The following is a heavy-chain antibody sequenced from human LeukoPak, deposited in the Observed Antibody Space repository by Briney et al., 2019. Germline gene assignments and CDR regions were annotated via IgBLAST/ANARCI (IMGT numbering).Heavy chain of an antibody. CDR3: ARLSGSYRFDY. J-gene: IGHJ4*02. CDR1: GFTFSSYS. D-gene: IGHD1-26*01. V-gene: IGHV3-21*01. CDR2: ISSSSSYI. Sequence: GGSLRLSCAASGFTFSSYSMNWVRQAPGKGLEWVSSISSSSSYIYYADSVKGRFTISRDNAKNSLYLQMNSLRAEDTAVYYCARLSGSYRFDYWGQGTLVTVSS.